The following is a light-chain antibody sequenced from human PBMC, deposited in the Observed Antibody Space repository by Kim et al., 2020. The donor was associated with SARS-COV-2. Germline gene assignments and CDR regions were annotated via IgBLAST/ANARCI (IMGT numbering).Light chain of an antibody. CDR2: DAA. CDR1: RSVSRN. V-gene: IGKV3-15*01. J-gene: IGKJ1*01. Sequence: SPGERATPACRASRSVSRNLAWYQQKPGQAPRLLIYDAATRATGIPARFSGGGSGTEFTLTISGLQSEDFAVYYCQQYNNWPWGTFGQGTKVDIK. CDR3: QQYNNWPWGT.